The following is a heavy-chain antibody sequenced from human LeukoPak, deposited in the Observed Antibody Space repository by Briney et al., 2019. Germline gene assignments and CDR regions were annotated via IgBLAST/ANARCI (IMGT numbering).Heavy chain of an antibody. J-gene: IGHJ4*02. CDR3: AKGGITMVRGVEIDY. Sequence: PGGSLRLSCAASGFTFSSYGMHWVRQAPGKGLEWVAFIRYDGSNKYYADSVKGRFTISRDNSKNTLYLQMNSLRAEDTAVYYCAKGGITMVRGVEIDYWGQGTLVTVSS. D-gene: IGHD3-10*01. CDR1: GFTFSSYG. CDR2: IRYDGSNK. V-gene: IGHV3-30*02.